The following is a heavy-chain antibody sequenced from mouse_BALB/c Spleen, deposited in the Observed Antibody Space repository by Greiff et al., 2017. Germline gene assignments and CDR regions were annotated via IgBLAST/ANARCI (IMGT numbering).Heavy chain of an antibody. V-gene: IGHV8-8*01. CDR3: ARIRNWDGPAWFAY. Sequence: QVTLKVSGPGILQPSQTLSLTCSFSGFSLSTSGMGVGWIRQPSGKGLEWLAHIWWDDDKRYNPALKSRLTISKDTSSNQVFLKIASVDTADTATYYCARIRNWDGPAWFAYWGQGTLVTVAA. D-gene: IGHD4-1*01. CDR1: GFSLSTSGMG. CDR2: IWWDDDK. J-gene: IGHJ3*01.